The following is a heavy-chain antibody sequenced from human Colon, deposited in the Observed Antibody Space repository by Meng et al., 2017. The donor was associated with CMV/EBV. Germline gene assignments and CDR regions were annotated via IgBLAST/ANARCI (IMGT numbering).Heavy chain of an antibody. CDR2: IGGTGTII. V-gene: IGHV3-23*01. J-gene: IGHJ4*02. CDR1: GFTFSSYS. CDR3: ARSRSYVGPFDH. Sequence: GGSLRLSCAASGFTFSSYSMNWVRQAPGKGLEWLSVIGGTGTIINYADSVKGRFAVSRDNSTNTLYLEMNNLKPEDTATYYCARSRSYVGPFDHWGQGTLVTVSS. D-gene: IGHD3-16*01.